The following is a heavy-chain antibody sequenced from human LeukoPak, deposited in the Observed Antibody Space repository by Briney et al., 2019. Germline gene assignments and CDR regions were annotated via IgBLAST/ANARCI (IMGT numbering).Heavy chain of an antibody. CDR2: ISYDGSNK. CDR3: ARGGGYSYGSSGLFDY. Sequence: PGRSLRPSCAASGFTFSSYAMHWVRQAPGKGLEWVAVISYDGSNKYYADSVKGRFTISRDNSKNTLYLQMNSLRAEDTAVYYCARGGGYSYGSSGLFDYWGQGTLVTVSS. V-gene: IGHV3-30*04. CDR1: GFTFSSYA. J-gene: IGHJ4*02. D-gene: IGHD5-18*01.